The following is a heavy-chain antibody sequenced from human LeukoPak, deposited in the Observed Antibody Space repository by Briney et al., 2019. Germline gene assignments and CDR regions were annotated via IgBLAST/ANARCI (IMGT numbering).Heavy chain of an antibody. CDR2: VYSSGST. V-gene: IGHV4-4*07. J-gene: IGHJ6*02. Sequence: KTSETLSLTCTVSGASISSYYWSWIRQPAGKGLEWIGRVYSSGSTNCNPSLKSRVTMLVDTSKNQFSLKLSSVTAADTAVYYCARDSPPMDVWGQGTTVTVS. CDR1: GASISSYY. CDR3: ARDSPPMDV.